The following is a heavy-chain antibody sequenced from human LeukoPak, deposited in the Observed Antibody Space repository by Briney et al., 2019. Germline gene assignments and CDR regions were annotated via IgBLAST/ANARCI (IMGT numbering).Heavy chain of an antibody. CDR3: ARGGGFGYNPLFAY. J-gene: IGHJ4*02. V-gene: IGHV4-59*01. D-gene: IGHD5-24*01. CDR2: IYYSGST. CDR1: GGSISSYY. Sequence: SETLSLTCTVSGGSISSYYWSWMRQPPGKGRGWIGYIYYSGSTNYNPSLKSRVTISVDSSKNQFSLMLSSVTAADAAVFFCARGGGFGYNPLFAYWGQGTLVTVSS.